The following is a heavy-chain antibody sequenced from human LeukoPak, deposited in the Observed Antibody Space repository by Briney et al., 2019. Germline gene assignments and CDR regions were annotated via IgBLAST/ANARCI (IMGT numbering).Heavy chain of an antibody. D-gene: IGHD3-22*01. CDR2: IYYSGRT. V-gene: IGHV4-59*01. CDR3: ARGRIYYDSTGYAY. CDR1: GGSINSYY. Sequence: PSETLSLTCTVSGGSINSYYWSWIRQPPGKGLEWIGYIYYSGRTNYNPSLKSRVTISVDTSKNQFSLNLSSVTAADTAVYYCARGRIYYDSTGYAYWGQGTLVTVSS. J-gene: IGHJ4*02.